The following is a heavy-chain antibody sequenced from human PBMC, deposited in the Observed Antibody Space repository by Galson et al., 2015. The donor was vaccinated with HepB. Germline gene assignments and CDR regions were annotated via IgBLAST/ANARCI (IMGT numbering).Heavy chain of an antibody. CDR1: GFTFSSYG. Sequence: SLRLSCAASGFTFSSYGMHWVRQAPGKGLEWVAVIWYDGSNKYYADSVKGRFTISRDNSKNTLYLQMNSLRAEDTAVYYCAKDRGAARPELPYYYYGMDVWGQGTTVTVSS. V-gene: IGHV3-33*06. J-gene: IGHJ6*02. CDR3: AKDRGAARPELPYYYYGMDV. CDR2: IWYDGSNK. D-gene: IGHD6-6*01.